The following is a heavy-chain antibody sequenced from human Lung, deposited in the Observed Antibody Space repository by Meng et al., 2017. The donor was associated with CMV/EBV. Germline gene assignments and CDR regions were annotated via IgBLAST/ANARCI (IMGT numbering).Heavy chain of an antibody. Sequence: GESLKISCAASGFTFSSYAMHWVRQAPGKGLEWVAVISYDGSNKYYADFVKGRFTISRDNSKNTLYLQMNSLRAEDTAVYYCARDWNVVVPAATYYYYGMDVWGKGTTVTVSS. CDR3: ARDWNVVVPAATYYYYGMDV. V-gene: IGHV3-30-3*01. D-gene: IGHD2-2*01. CDR1: GFTFSSYA. CDR2: ISYDGSNK. J-gene: IGHJ6*04.